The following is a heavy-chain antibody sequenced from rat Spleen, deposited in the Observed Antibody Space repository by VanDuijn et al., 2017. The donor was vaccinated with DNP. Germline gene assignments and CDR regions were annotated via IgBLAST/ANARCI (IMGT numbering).Heavy chain of an antibody. Sequence: EVQLVESGGGLVQPGNSLKLSCAASGFTFSVYAMVWVRQSPQKGLEWVATIIYDGSSTHYLDSVKGRFTISRDNAENTVYLQMNSLRSEETATNXCAXXXHWXAMDAXGQGTXXTVSS. CDR3: AXXXHWXAMDA. J-gene: IGHJ4*01. CDR1: GFTFSVYA. CDR2: IIYDGSST. V-gene: IGHV5-17*01.